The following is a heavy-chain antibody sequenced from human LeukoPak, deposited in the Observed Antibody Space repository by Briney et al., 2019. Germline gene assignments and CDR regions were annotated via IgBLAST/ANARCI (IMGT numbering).Heavy chain of an antibody. J-gene: IGHJ5*02. CDR3: ARDNSVGDIAWWFDP. D-gene: IGHD3-16*02. Sequence: ASVKVSCKASGYTFTSYDINWVRQATGQGLEWMGWMNPNSGNTGYAQKFQGRVTMTRDMSTTTDYMELSSLRYEDTAVYYCARDNSVGDIAWWFDPWGQGTLVTVSS. CDR2: MNPNSGNT. CDR1: GYTFTSYD. V-gene: IGHV1-8*01.